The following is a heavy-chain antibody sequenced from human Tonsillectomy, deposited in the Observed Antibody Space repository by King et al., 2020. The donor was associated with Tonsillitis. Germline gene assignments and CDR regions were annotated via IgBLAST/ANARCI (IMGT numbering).Heavy chain of an antibody. J-gene: IGHJ6*02. D-gene: IGHD4-17*01. CDR3: ARRDGALEYYYYGLDV. Sequence: VQLVESGGGVVQPGRSLRLSCAASGFTFSTYVMHWVRQAPGKGLEWVADTSFDGSNKYYADSAKGRFTISQDNSKHTLYLQMNSRRAEDTAVYYCARRDGALEYYYYGLDVWGQGTTVTVSS. CDR1: GFTFSTYV. V-gene: IGHV3-30-3*01. CDR2: TSFDGSNK.